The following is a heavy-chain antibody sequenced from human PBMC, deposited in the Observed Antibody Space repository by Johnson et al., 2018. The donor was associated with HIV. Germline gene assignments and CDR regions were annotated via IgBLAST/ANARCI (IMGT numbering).Heavy chain of an antibody. J-gene: IGHJ3*02. V-gene: IGHV3-11*01. Sequence: QVQLVESGGGLIQPGGSLRLSCAASGFTFSDYYMSWIRQTPGKGLEWVSYISSSGTSVYYADSVKGRFTISRDNAKNSLFLQMNSLRAEDTALYYCARDISSGYHAFDIWGQGTMVTVSS. D-gene: IGHD3-22*01. CDR1: GFTFSDYY. CDR3: ARDISSGYHAFDI. CDR2: ISSSGTSV.